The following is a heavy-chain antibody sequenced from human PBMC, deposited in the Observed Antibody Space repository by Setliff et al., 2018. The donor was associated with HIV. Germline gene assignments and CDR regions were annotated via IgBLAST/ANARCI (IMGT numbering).Heavy chain of an antibody. D-gene: IGHD5-12*01. CDR3: ARQPLYNDYDWRSYYFDY. V-gene: IGHV4-38-2*01. CDR1: GYSISSGCY. Sequence: SETLSLTCAVSGYSISSGCYWGWIRQPPGKRLEWIGGMYHTGSTYYSPSLNSRFTISVDTSKNQFSLKLRSVTAADTAVYYCARQPLYNDYDWRSYYFDYWGQGSLVTVSS. CDR2: MYHTGST. J-gene: IGHJ4*02.